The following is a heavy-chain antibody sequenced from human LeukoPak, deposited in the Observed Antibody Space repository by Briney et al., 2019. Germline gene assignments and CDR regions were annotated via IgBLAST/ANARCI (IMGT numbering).Heavy chain of an antibody. D-gene: IGHD3-22*01. Sequence: PGGSLRLSCAASGFTFSSYAMHGVRQAPGKGLGWVAVISYDGSNKYYADSVKGRFTISRDNSKNTLYLQMNSLRAEDTAVYYCARDRGGYYYGWVFDYWGQGTLVTVSS. CDR2: ISYDGSNK. CDR3: ARDRGGYYYGWVFDY. CDR1: GFTFSSYA. J-gene: IGHJ4*02. V-gene: IGHV3-30*04.